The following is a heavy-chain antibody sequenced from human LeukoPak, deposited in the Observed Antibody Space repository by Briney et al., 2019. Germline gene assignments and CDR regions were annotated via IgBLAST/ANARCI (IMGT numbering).Heavy chain of an antibody. J-gene: IGHJ4*02. CDR3: ARERYYYDSSGYTFDY. V-gene: IGHV3-48*01. CDR1: GFTFSDYS. CDR2: ISSSSKTV. Sequence: GGSLRLSCAASGFTFSDYSMNWVRQAPGKGLEWVSYISSSSKTVYYADSVKGRFTISRDNARNSLYLQMNSLRAEDTAVYYCARERYYYDSSGYTFDYWGQGTLVTVSS. D-gene: IGHD3-22*01.